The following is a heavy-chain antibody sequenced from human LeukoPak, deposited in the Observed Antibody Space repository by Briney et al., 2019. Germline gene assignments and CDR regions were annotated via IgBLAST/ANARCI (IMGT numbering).Heavy chain of an antibody. V-gene: IGHV4-34*01. Sequence: PSETLSLTCAVYGGSFSGYYWTWIRQPPGKGLEWIGEINHSGSTSYNPSPKSRVTISVDTSKNQFSLKLRSVTAADTAVYYCAREVDSSSWYGDYYHYYMDVWGKGTTVTVSS. CDR3: AREVDSSSWYGDYYHYYMDV. J-gene: IGHJ6*03. D-gene: IGHD6-13*01. CDR2: INHSGST. CDR1: GGSFSGYY.